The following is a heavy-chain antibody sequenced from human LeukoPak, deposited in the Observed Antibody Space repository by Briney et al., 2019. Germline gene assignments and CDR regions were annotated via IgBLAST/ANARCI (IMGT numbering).Heavy chain of an antibody. D-gene: IGHD4-17*01. CDR2: ISYDGSNK. CDR1: GFTFSSYA. CDR3: ARDDSTDYGFDY. V-gene: IGHV3-30-3*01. J-gene: IGHJ4*02. Sequence: GGSLRLSCAASGFTFSSYAMHWVRQAPGKGLEWVAVISYDGSNKYYADSVKGRFTISRDNSKNTLYLQMNSLRAEDTAVYYCARDDSTDYGFDYRGQGTLVTVSS.